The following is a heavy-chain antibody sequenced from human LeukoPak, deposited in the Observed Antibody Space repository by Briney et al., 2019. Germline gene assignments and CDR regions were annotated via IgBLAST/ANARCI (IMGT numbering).Heavy chain of an antibody. CDR2: IYYSGST. CDR1: GGSISSYY. J-gene: IGHJ5*02. CDR3: ARSIANWFDP. Sequence: PSETLSLTCTVPGGSISSYYWSWIRQPPGKGLEWIGYIYYSGSTNYNPSLKSRVTISVDTSKNQFSLKLSSVTAADTAVYYCARSIANWFDPWGQGTLVTVSS. V-gene: IGHV4-59*01.